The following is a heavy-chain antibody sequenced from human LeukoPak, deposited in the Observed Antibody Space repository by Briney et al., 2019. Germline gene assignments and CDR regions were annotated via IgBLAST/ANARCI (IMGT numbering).Heavy chain of an antibody. Sequence: GGSLRLSCAASGFTFSSYAMSWVRQAPGKGLEWVSAISGSGGSTYYADSVKGRFTISRDNSKNTLYLQMNSLRSDDTAVYYCARDLYCSGGSCYPYYFDYWGQGTLVTVSS. V-gene: IGHV3-23*01. CDR1: GFTFSSYA. CDR3: ARDLYCSGGSCYPYYFDY. J-gene: IGHJ4*02. D-gene: IGHD2-15*01. CDR2: ISGSGGST.